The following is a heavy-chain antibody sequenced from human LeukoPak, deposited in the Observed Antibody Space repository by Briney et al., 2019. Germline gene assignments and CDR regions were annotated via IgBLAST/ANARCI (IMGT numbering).Heavy chain of an antibody. J-gene: IGHJ6*03. CDR1: GGSISSYY. V-gene: IGHV4-4*07. Sequence: SETLSLTCTVSGGSISSYYWSWIRQPAGKGLEWIGRIYTSGSTNYNPSLKSRVTMSVDTSKNQFSLNLSSGTPAHTAVYYWAPLPIYGSGGFYYRRKTQNSHYHLEGWGKGTPVTIS. D-gene: IGHD3-10*01. CDR3: APLPIYGSGGFYYRRKTQNSHYHLEG. CDR2: IYTSGST.